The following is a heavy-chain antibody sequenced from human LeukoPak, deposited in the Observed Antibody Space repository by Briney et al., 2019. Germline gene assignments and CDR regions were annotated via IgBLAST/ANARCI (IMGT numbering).Heavy chain of an antibody. D-gene: IGHD5-12*01. CDR3: ATYSGYDRIFDY. CDR2: ISGSSSAI. V-gene: IGHV3-48*01. Sequence: PGGSLRLSCAASGFTCSTYGMSWVRQAPGKGLEWLSYISGSSSAINYADSVKGRFTISRDNAKNSLFLQMNSLRAEDTAVYYCATYSGYDRIFDYWGQGTLVTVSS. CDR1: GFTCSTYG. J-gene: IGHJ4*02.